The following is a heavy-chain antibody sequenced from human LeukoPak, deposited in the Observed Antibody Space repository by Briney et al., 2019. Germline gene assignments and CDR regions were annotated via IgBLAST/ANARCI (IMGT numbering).Heavy chain of an antibody. J-gene: IGHJ3*02. D-gene: IGHD3-9*01. Sequence: ASVKVSCKASGYTFTGYYLHWVRQAPGQGLEWMGWINPNSGGTNYAQKFQGRVTMTRDTSISTAYMELSRLRSDDTAVYYCARYYDEVDILTGYRDAFDIWGQGTMVTVSS. CDR2: INPNSGGT. CDR1: GYTFTGYY. V-gene: IGHV1-2*02. CDR3: ARYYDEVDILTGYRDAFDI.